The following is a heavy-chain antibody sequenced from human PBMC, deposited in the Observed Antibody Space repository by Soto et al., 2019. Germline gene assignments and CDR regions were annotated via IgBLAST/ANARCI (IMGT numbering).Heavy chain of an antibody. CDR2: MYYSGST. CDR1: GGSISSYY. V-gene: IGHV4-59*01. J-gene: IGHJ4*02. D-gene: IGHD3-3*01. Sequence: QVQLQESGPGLVKPSETLSLTCTVSGGSISSYYWSWIRQSPGKGLEWIGYMYYSGSTNYNPSLKSRVTISIDTSRNLFSLKLSSVTAADTAVYYCARGTFGVVKDWGQGTLVTVSS. CDR3: ARGTFGVVKD.